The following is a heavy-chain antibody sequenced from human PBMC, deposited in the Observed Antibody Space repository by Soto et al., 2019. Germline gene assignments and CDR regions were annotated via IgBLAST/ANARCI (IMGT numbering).Heavy chain of an antibody. J-gene: IGHJ6*02. Sequence: QVQLVQSGAEVKKPGSSVKVSCKASGGTFSSYTISWVRQAPGQGPEWMGRIIPILGIANYAQKFQGRVTITADKSTSTAYMELSSLRSEDTAVYYCASSVAATYYYGMDVWGQGTTVTVSS. D-gene: IGHD2-15*01. V-gene: IGHV1-69*02. CDR2: IIPILGIA. CDR3: ASSVAATYYYGMDV. CDR1: GGTFSSYT.